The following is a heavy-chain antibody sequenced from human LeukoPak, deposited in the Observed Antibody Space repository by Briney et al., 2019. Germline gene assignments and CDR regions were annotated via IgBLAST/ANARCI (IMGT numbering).Heavy chain of an antibody. J-gene: IGHJ4*02. CDR3: AGDKEDTSIGYFDY. CDR1: GFTFSTYG. V-gene: IGHV3-33*01. Sequence: GGSLRLSCAASGFTFSTYGMHWVRQAQGKGLEWVALIWYDGSNENYADSVKGRFTISRDNSKNTLYLQMNTLRAEDTAVYYCAGDKEDTSIGYFDYWGQGTLVAVSS. D-gene: IGHD3-16*02. CDR2: IWYDGSNE.